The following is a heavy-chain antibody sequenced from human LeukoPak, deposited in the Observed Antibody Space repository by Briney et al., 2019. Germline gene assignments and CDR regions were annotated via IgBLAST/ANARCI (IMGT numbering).Heavy chain of an antibody. V-gene: IGHV3-23*01. Sequence: GGSLRLSCAASGFTFSSYAMGWVRQAPGKGLEWVSAISGSGGSTYYADSVKGRFTISRDNSKNTLYLQMNSLRAEDTAVYYCAKDWWFGLGELSLMFGYWGQGTLVTVSS. CDR2: ISGSGGST. CDR3: AKDWWFGLGELSLMFGY. CDR1: GFTFSSYA. J-gene: IGHJ4*02. D-gene: IGHD3-16*02.